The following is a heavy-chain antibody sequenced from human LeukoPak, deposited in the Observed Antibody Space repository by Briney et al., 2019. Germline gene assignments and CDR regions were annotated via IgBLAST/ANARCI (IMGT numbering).Heavy chain of an antibody. CDR3: ANAISSSGYYSYDAFDI. Sequence: GGSLRLSCAASGFTFSSYGMHWVRQAPGMGLEWVAVISYDGSNKYYADSVKGRFTISRDNSKNTLYLQMNSLRAEDTAVYYCANAISSSGYYSYDAFDIWGQGTMVTVSS. CDR1: GFTFSSYG. V-gene: IGHV3-30*18. J-gene: IGHJ3*02. D-gene: IGHD3-22*01. CDR2: ISYDGSNK.